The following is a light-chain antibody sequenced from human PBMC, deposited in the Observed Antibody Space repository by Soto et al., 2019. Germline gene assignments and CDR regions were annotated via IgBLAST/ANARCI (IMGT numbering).Light chain of an antibody. J-gene: IGLJ2*01. V-gene: IGLV4-69*01. CDR1: SGHSSYA. CDR3: QTWGTGIRV. Sequence: QSVLTQSPSASASLGASVKLTCTLNSGHSSYAIAWHQQQPEKGPRYLMKVNGDGSHNKGDGIPDRFSGSSSGAERYLSISSLQSDDEADYYCQTWGTGIRVFGGGTKLTVL. CDR2: VNGDGSH.